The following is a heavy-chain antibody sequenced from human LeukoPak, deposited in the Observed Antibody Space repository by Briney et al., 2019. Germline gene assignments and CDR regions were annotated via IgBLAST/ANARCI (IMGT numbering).Heavy chain of an antibody. CDR3: ARLTWVAKGRRYFGWLLPFNWFDP. Sequence: PSETLSLTCTVSGGSISSYYWSWIRQPPGKGLEWIGYIYYSGSTNYNPSLKSRVTIPVDTSKNQFYLKLSSVTAADTAVYYCARLTWVAKGRRYFGWLLPFNWFDPWGQGTLVTVSS. J-gene: IGHJ5*02. V-gene: IGHV4-59*08. CDR1: GGSISSYY. D-gene: IGHD3-9*01. CDR2: IYYSGST.